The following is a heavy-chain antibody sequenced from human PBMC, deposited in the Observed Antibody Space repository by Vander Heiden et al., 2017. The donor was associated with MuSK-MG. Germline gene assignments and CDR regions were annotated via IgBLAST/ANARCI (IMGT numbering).Heavy chain of an antibody. CDR2: ISYDGSNK. CDR3: ARDAAIMVYGRYFDL. CDR1: GFTFSRYA. V-gene: IGHV3-30-3*01. J-gene: IGHJ2*01. Sequence: QVQLVESGGGVVQPGRSLRLSCAASGFTFSRYAMHWVCQAPGKGLEWVAVISYDGSNKYYADSGKGRFTISRDNSKNTLYLQMNSLRAEDTAVHYCARDAAIMVYGRYFDLWGRGTLVTVSS. D-gene: IGHD2-8*01.